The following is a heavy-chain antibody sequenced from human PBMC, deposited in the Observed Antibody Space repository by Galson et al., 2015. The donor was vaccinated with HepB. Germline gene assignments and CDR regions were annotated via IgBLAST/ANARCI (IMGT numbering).Heavy chain of an antibody. CDR1: GYTFTNYG. J-gene: IGHJ4*02. CDR3: ARAASDY. V-gene: IGHV1-18*01. CDR2: ISAYNGNT. Sequence: SVKVSCKASGYTFTNYGVSWVRQAPGQGLEWMGWISAYNGNTNYAQKFQGRVTMTTDTPTTTAYMELRSLRSDDTAVYYCARAASDYWGQGTLVTVSS.